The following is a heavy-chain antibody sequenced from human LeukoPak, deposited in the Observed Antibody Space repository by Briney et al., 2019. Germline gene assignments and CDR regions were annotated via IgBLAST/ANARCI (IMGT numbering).Heavy chain of an antibody. CDR2: IYSGGTT. CDR3: AELGITMIGGV. CDR1: GFNVSSNY. J-gene: IGHJ6*04. Sequence: GGSLRLSCAASGFNVSSNYMSWVRQAPGKGLEWVSVIYSGGTTYYADSVKGRFTISRDNAKNSLYLQMNSLRAEDTAVYYCAELGITMIGGVWGKGTTVTISS. D-gene: IGHD3-10*02. V-gene: IGHV3-53*01.